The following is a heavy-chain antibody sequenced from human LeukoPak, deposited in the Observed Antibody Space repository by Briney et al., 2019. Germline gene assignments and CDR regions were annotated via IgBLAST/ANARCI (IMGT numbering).Heavy chain of an antibody. V-gene: IGHV3-23*01. Sequence: GGSLRLSCAASGFIFSSYVMSWVRQAPGKGLEWVSLVSGSGDNTYYAGSVKGRFTISRDNSKNTLYLQMNSLRAEDTAVYYCARERYDYPFDPWGQGTLVTVSS. CDR3: ARERYDYPFDP. J-gene: IGHJ5*02. D-gene: IGHD4-11*01. CDR2: VSGSGDNT. CDR1: GFIFSSYV.